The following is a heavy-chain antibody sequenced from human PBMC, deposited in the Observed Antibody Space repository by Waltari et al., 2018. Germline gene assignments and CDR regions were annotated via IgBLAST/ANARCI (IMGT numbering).Heavy chain of an antibody. CDR2: ITTDETNT. J-gene: IGHJ5*02. Sequence: EVQVVESGGGLVQPGGSLRLSCAASGSTFSSHWMHWVRQVSGKGLEWVSRITTDETNTAYADAVKGRFTVSRDNAKNTVYLQMTSVRAEDTGIYYCARDRGTATPLDPWGQGTVVTVSS. CDR3: ARDRGTATPLDP. V-gene: IGHV3-74*03. CDR1: GSTFSSHW. D-gene: IGHD3-10*01.